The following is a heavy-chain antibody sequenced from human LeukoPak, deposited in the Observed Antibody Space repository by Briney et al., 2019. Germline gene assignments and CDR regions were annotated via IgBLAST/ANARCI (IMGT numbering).Heavy chain of an antibody. CDR3: AKATARGADY. CDR2: IRYDGSTN. CDR1: GFTFRNYD. D-gene: IGHD3-10*01. J-gene: IGHJ4*02. V-gene: IGHV3-30*02. Sequence: GGSLRLSCAASGFTFRNYDMHWVRQPPGKGLEWVAFIRYDGSTNYYAESVKGRFTISRDNSKNTMYLQIDSLRVEDTAVYYCAKATARGADYWGQGTLVTVSS.